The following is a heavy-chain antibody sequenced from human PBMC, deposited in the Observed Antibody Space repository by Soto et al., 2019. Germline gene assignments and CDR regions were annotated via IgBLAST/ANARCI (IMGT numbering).Heavy chain of an antibody. D-gene: IGHD3-10*01. CDR3: ARDNARSGYYYGSGSNFDY. CDR1: GFTFSSYW. Sequence: EVQLVESGGGLVQPGGSLRLSCAASGFTFSSYWMSWVRQAPGKGLEWVANIKQDGSEKYYVDSVKGRFTISRDNAKNSLKLQMNSLRAEDTAVYYCARDNARSGYYYGSGSNFDYWGQGTLVTVSS. CDR2: IKQDGSEK. J-gene: IGHJ4*02. V-gene: IGHV3-7*04.